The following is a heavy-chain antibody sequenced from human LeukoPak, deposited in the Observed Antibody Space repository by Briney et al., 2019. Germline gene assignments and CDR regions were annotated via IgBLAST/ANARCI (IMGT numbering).Heavy chain of an antibody. CDR1: GFTFGDYA. V-gene: IGHV3-49*04. Sequence: GESLRLSCTASGFTFGDYAMSWVRQAPGKGLEWVGFIRSKAYGGTTEYAASVKGRFTISRDDSKSIAYLQMNSLKTEDTAVYYCKSTWYYDSSGYSYDAFDIWGQGTMVTVSS. J-gene: IGHJ3*02. CDR3: KSTWYYDSSGYSYDAFDI. CDR2: IRSKAYGGTT. D-gene: IGHD3-22*01.